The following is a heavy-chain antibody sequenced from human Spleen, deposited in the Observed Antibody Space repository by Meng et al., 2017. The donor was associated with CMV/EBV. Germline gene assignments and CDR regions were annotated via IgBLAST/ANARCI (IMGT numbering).Heavy chain of an antibody. CDR3: AHSPEDSSSPYFDY. CDR1: GFSLSTSGVG. D-gene: IGHD6-6*01. V-gene: IGHV2-5*02. Sequence: QITLKESAPTLVKPPQTLTLTCSFSGFSLSTSGVGVGWIRQPPGKALEWLALIYWDDDKRYSPSPKSRLTITKDTSKNQVVLTMTNMDPVDTATYYCAHSPEDSSSPYFDYWGQGTLVTVSS. J-gene: IGHJ4*02. CDR2: IYWDDDK.